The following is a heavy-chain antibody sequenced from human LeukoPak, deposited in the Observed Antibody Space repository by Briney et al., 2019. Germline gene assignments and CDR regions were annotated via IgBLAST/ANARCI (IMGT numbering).Heavy chain of an antibody. V-gene: IGHV3-48*04. D-gene: IGHD1-1*01. CDR3: ANWNDEGRNC. CDR1: GFTFSGHN. Sequence: GGSLRLSCAASGFTFSGHNMNWVRQAPGKGLEWISFVSISSGTIYYADSVNGRFRISRDNAKSSLDLEMNSLRAEDTAVYYCANWNDEGRNCWGQGTLVTVSS. J-gene: IGHJ4*02. CDR2: VSISSGTI.